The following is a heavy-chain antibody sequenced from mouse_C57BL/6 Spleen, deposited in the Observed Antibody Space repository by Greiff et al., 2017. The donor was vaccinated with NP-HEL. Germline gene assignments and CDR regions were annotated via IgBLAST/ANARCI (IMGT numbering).Heavy chain of an antibody. CDR3: ARRGDYDGGAWFAY. V-gene: IGHV1-55*01. J-gene: IGHJ3*01. CDR1: GYTFTSYW. CDR2: IYPGSGST. Sequence: QVQLKQPGAELVKPGASVKMSCKASGYTFTSYWITWVKQRPGQGLEWIGDIYPGSGSTNYNEKFKSKATLTVDTSSSTAYMQLSSLTSEDSAVYYGARRGDYDGGAWFAYWGQGTLVTVSA. D-gene: IGHD2-4*01.